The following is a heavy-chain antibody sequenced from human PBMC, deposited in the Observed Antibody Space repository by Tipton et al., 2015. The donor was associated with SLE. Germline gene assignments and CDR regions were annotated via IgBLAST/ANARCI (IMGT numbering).Heavy chain of an antibody. Sequence: SLRLSCAASGFTFDDYAMHWVRQAPGKGLEWVSGISWNSGSIGYADSVKGRFTISRDNAKNSVYLQMNSLRTEDTALYYCAKVGTGTRGLDIWGQGTMVTVSP. D-gene: IGHD1-1*01. CDR2: ISWNSGSI. V-gene: IGHV3-9*01. CDR1: GFTFDDYA. J-gene: IGHJ3*02. CDR3: AKVGTGTRGLDI.